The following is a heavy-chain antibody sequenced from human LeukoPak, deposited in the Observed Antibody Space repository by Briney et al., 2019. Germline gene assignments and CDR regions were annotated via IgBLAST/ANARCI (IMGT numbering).Heavy chain of an antibody. CDR2: IRYDGSNK. J-gene: IGHJ4*02. Sequence: GGSLRLSCAASGFTFSSYGMHWVRQAPGKGLEWVAFIRYDGSNKYYADSVKGRFTISRDNSKNTLYLQMNSLRAEDTAVYYCARRYCSGGSCYSGFDYWGQGTLVNVSS. V-gene: IGHV3-30*02. CDR3: ARRYCSGGSCYSGFDY. D-gene: IGHD2-15*01. CDR1: GFTFSSYG.